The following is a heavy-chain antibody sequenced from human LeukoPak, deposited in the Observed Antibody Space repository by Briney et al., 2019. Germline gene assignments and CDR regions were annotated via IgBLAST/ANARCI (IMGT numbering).Heavy chain of an antibody. V-gene: IGHV3-7*03. CDR3: ARSSYSSSSSV. CDR2: INPDGSEG. CDR1: GFTFSGFW. Sequence: GGSLRLSCAVSGFTFSGFWMSWSRQAPGKGLEWVASINPDGSEGYYADVVKGRFTISRDNAKNSLYLQINSLRAEDTAVYYCARSSYSSSSSVWGQGTMVTVSS. J-gene: IGHJ3*01. D-gene: IGHD6-6*01.